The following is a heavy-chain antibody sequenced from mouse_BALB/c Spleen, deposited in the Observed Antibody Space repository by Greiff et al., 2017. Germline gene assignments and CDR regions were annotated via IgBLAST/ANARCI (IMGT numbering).Heavy chain of an antibody. V-gene: IGHV1-14*01. CDR3: ARSGVGRGPSWFAY. CDR1: GYTFTSYV. Sequence: EVQGVESGPELVKPGASVKMSCKASGYTFTSYVMHWVKQKPGQGLEWIGYINPYNDGTKYNEKFKGKATLTSDKSSSTAYMELSSLTSEDSAVYYCARSGVGRGPSWFAYWGQGTLVTVSA. D-gene: IGHD4-1*01. CDR2: INPYNDGT. J-gene: IGHJ3*01.